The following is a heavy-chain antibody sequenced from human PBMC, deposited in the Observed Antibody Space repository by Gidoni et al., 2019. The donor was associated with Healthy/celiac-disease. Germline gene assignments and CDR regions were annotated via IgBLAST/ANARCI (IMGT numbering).Heavy chain of an antibody. J-gene: IGHJ4*02. CDR2: ISAYNGNT. D-gene: IGHD2-15*01. V-gene: IGHV1-18*01. CDR1: GYTFTSYG. CDR3: ARIYCSGGSCYEGSYFDY. Sequence: QVQLVQSGAEVKKPGASVKVSCKASGYTFTSYGISWVRQAPGQGLEWMGWISAYNGNTNYAQKLQGRVTMTTDTSTSTAYMELRSLRSDDTAVYYCARIYCSGGSCYEGSYFDYWGQGTLVTVSS.